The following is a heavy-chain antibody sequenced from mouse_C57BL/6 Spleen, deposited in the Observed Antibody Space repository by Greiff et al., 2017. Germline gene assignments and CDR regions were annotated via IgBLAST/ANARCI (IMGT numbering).Heavy chain of an antibody. J-gene: IGHJ4*01. CDR3: AREKWGRAMDY. V-gene: IGHV1-7*01. D-gene: IGHD3-3*01. Sequence: QVQLQQSGAELAKPGASVKLSCKASGYTFTSYWLHWVKQRPGQGLDWIGYINPSSGYTKYNQKFKDKATLTADKSSSTAYMQLSSLTYEDSAVYYCAREKWGRAMDYWGQGTAVTVAS. CDR1: GYTFTSYW. CDR2: INPSSGYT.